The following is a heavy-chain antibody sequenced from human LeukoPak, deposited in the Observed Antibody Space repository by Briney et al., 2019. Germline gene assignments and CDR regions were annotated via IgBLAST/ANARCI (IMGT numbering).Heavy chain of an antibody. CDR1: GFTFSSYS. D-gene: IGHD3-22*01. CDR3: AREDSSASGAFNI. V-gene: IGHV3-21*01. Sequence: GGSLRLSCAASGFTFSSYSMNWVRQAPGKGLEWVSSISSSSSYIYYADSVKGRFTISRDNAKNSLYLQMNSLRAEDTAVYYCAREDSSASGAFNIWGQGTMVTVSS. CDR2: ISSSSSYI. J-gene: IGHJ3*02.